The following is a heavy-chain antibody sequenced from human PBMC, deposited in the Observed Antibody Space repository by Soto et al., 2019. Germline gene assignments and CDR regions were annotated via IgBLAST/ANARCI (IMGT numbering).Heavy chain of an antibody. CDR1: GFTFSSYG. Sequence: QVQLVESGGGVVQPGRSLRLSCAASGFTFSSYGMHWVRQAPGKGLEWVAVIWYDGSNKYYADSVKGRLTISRDNSKNTLYLQMNSLRAEDTAVYYCARGAREWLGNCYYYGMDVWGQGTTVTVSS. D-gene: IGHD6-19*01. J-gene: IGHJ6*02. CDR2: IWYDGSNK. CDR3: ARGAREWLGNCYYYGMDV. V-gene: IGHV3-33*01.